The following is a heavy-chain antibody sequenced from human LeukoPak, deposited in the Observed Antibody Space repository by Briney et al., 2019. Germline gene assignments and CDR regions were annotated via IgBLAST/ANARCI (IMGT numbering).Heavy chain of an antibody. CDR3: ARERRYYFDY. V-gene: IGHV3-30-3*01. CDR1: GFTFSSYA. Sequence: GRSLRLSCAASGFTFSSYAIHWVRQAPGKGLEWVAVISYDGNNKYYADSVEGRFTISRDNSKNTLYLQMNSLRPEDTAVYYCARERRYYFDYWGQGTLVTVSS. J-gene: IGHJ4*02. CDR2: ISYDGNNK.